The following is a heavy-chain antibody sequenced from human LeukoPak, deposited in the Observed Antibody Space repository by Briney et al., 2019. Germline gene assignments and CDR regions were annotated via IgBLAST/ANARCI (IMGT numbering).Heavy chain of an antibody. Sequence: KTSETLSLTCTVSGYSISSGYYWGWIRQPPGKGLEWIGSIYHSGGTYYNPSLKSRVTISVDTSKNQFSLKLSSVTAADTAVYYCARIAVAGTRGFDYWGQGTLVTVSS. CDR3: ARIAVAGTRGFDY. J-gene: IGHJ4*02. D-gene: IGHD6-19*01. CDR2: IYHSGGT. V-gene: IGHV4-38-2*02. CDR1: GYSISSGYY.